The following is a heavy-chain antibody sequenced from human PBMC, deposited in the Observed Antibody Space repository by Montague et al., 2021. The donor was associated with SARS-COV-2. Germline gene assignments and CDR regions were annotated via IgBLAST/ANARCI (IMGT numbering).Heavy chain of an antibody. CDR2: IDHSGTT. Sequence: SETLSLTCAVYRGSVKSYYWTWIRQAPGKGLAWIGEIDHSGTTNYNPSLKSRVTMSIDASKRQFSLRQNSVSAADTAVYFCARGRPVQGSIRHFESVSYGVLDLWAPGSLVIVS. CDR3: ARGRPVQGSIRHFESVSYGVLDL. V-gene: IGHV4-34*01. J-gene: IGHJ4*03. D-gene: IGHD2-8*01. CDR1: RGSVKSYY.